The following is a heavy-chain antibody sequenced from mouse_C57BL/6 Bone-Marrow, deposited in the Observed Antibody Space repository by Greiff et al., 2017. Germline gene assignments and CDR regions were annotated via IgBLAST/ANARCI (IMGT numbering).Heavy chain of an antibody. CDR1: GYSITSGYY. CDR2: ISYDGSN. Sequence: VQLKESGPGLVKPSQSLSLTCSVTGYSITSGYYWNWIRQFPGNKLEWMGYISYDGSNNYNPSLKNRISITRDTSKNQFFLKLNSVTTEDTATYYCARDVDYSNSWYFDVWGTGTTVTVSS. J-gene: IGHJ1*03. V-gene: IGHV3-6*01. CDR3: ARDVDYSNSWYFDV. D-gene: IGHD2-5*01.